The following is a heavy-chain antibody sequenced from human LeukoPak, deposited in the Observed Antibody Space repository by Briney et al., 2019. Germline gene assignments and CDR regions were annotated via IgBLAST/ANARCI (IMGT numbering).Heavy chain of an antibody. D-gene: IGHD3-10*02. Sequence: ASVKVSCKASGYTFTGYYMHWVRQAPGHGLEWMGWINPKTLGTNYAQKFRGRVTMTRDTSITTVYMELSSLRSDDTAVYYCARDLHYYVAMDVWGQGTTVTVSS. J-gene: IGHJ6*02. CDR2: INPKTLGT. CDR1: GYTFTGYY. CDR3: ARDLHYYVAMDV. V-gene: IGHV1-2*02.